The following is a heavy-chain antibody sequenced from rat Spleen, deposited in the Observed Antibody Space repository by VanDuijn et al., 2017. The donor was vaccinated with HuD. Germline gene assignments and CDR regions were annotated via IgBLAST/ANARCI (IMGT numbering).Heavy chain of an antibody. Sequence: EVQLVESGGGLVQPGRSLKLSCAASGFTFSNFPMAWVRQAPTKGLEWVATIRYDGSRTYYRDSVKGRFTISRDNAKSTLYLQMDSLRSEDTATYYCATAGTRVSRFAYWGQGTLVPVSS. J-gene: IGHJ3*01. CDR2: IRYDGSRT. CDR1: GFTFSNFP. V-gene: IGHV5-29*01. D-gene: IGHD1-4*01. CDR3: ATAGTRVSRFAY.